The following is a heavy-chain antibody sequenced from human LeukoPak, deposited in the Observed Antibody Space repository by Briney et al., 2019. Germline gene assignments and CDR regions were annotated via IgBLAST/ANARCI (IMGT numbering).Heavy chain of an antibody. Sequence: SETLSLTCAVYGGSFSGYYWSWIRQPPGKGLEWIGEINHSGSTNYNPSLKSRVTISVDTSKNQFSLKLSSVTAADTAVYYCARLSVSGGSCFFGYWGQGTLVTVSS. CDR3: ARLSVSGGSCFFGY. J-gene: IGHJ4*02. D-gene: IGHD2-15*01. V-gene: IGHV4-34*01. CDR2: INHSGST. CDR1: GGSFSGYY.